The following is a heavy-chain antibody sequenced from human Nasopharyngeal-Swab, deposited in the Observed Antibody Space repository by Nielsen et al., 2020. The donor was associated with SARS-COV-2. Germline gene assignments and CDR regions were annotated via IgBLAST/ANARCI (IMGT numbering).Heavy chain of an antibody. CDR1: GYTFTSYG. Sequence: ASVKVSCKASGYTFTSYGISWVRQAPGQGLEWMGWISAYNGNTNYAQKLQGRVTMTTDTSTSTAYMELRSLRSDDTAVYYCARDLTWDWNDPDYYYMDVWGKGTTVTVSS. CDR2: ISAYNGNT. D-gene: IGHD1-1*01. J-gene: IGHJ6*03. CDR3: ARDLTWDWNDPDYYYMDV. V-gene: IGHV1-18*01.